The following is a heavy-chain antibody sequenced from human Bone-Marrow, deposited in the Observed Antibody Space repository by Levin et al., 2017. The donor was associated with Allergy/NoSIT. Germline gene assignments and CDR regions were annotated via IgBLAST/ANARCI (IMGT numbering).Heavy chain of an antibody. V-gene: IGHV3-30-3*01. CDR2: ISYDGSNK. Sequence: GESLKISCAASGFTFSSYAMHWVRQAPGKGLEWVAVISYDGSNKYYADSVKGRFTISRDNSKNTLYLQMNSLRAEDTAVYYCARDHGRGYCSGGSCSYYYMDVWGKGTTVTVSS. J-gene: IGHJ6*03. D-gene: IGHD2-15*01. CDR3: ARDHGRGYCSGGSCSYYYMDV. CDR1: GFTFSSYA.